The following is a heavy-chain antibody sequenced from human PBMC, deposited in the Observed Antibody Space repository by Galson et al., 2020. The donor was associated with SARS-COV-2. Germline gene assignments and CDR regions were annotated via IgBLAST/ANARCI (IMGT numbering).Heavy chain of an antibody. J-gene: IGHJ6*02. D-gene: IGHD3-22*01. CDR2: ISSSGSTI. CDR3: ARRGRLSITMIVVVMSGMDV. Sequence: GGSLRLSCAASGFTFSSYEMNWVRQAPGKWLEWVSYISSSGSTIYYADSVKGRFTISRDNAKNSLYLQMNSLRAEDTAVYYCARRGRLSITMIVVVMSGMDVWGQGTTVTVSS. CDR1: GFTFSSYE. V-gene: IGHV3-48*03.